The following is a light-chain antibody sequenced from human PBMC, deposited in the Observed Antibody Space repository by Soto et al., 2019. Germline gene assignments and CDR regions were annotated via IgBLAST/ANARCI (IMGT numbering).Light chain of an antibody. J-gene: IGLJ1*01. CDR3: GTWDTSLRIDV. V-gene: IGLV1-51*02. CDR1: SSNIGNKF. Sequence: QAVVTQPPSVSAAPGQKVTISCSGSSSNIGNKFVSWYQQLPGTAPKLLIYGNDKRPSGIPDRFSGSKSGTSATLGITGLQTGDEADYYCGTWDTSLRIDVFGTGTKITVL. CDR2: GND.